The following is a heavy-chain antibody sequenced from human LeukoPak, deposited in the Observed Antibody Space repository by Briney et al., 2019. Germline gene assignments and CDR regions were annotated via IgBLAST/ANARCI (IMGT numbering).Heavy chain of an antibody. Sequence: GGSLRLSCAASGFTFSSFGMHWVRQAPGKGLEWVAFIRSDGSTKYYADSVKGRFTISRDNSKNTLYLQVNSLRAEDTAVYYCAKGVPPLDYFDSWGQGTLVTVSS. CDR2: IRSDGSTK. J-gene: IGHJ4*02. CDR3: AKGVPPLDYFDS. V-gene: IGHV3-30*02. CDR1: GFTFSSFG.